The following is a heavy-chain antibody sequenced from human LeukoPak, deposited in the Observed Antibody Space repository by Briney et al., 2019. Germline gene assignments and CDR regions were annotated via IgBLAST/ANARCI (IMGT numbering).Heavy chain of an antibody. J-gene: IGHJ4*02. D-gene: IGHD3-3*01. CDR3: ATGRNRVVTIFGEVTNPYFDY. V-gene: IGHV4-34*01. CDR1: GGSFSGYY. CDR2: INHSGST. Sequence: PSETLSLTCAVYGGSFSGYYWSWIRQPPGKGLEWIGEINHSGSTNYNPSLESRVTISVDTSKNHYSLKLSSVTAADTAVYYCATGRNRVVTIFGEVTNPYFDYWGQGTLVTVSS.